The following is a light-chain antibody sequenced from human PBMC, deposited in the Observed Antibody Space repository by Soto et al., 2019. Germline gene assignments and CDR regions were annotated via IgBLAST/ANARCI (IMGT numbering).Light chain of an antibody. Sequence: DIQMTQSPSTLSASVGDRVTITSRASQRISSWLAWYQQKPGKAPKLLIYDASSLESGVPSRCSGSGSGTEFTLTISSLQPDDFATYYCQQYNSYSWTFGQGTKVDIK. J-gene: IGKJ1*01. CDR2: DAS. CDR1: QRISSW. CDR3: QQYNSYSWT. V-gene: IGKV1-5*01.